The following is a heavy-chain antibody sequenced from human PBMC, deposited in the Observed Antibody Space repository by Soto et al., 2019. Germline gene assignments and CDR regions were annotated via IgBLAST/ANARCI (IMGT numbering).Heavy chain of an antibody. CDR1: GCTFRSYA. D-gene: IGHD3-3*01. J-gene: IGHJ4*02. Sequence: PGGSLRLSCAASGCTFRSYAMSWVRQAPGKGLEWVSAISGSGGSTYYADTVKGRFTISRDNSKNTLYLQMNSLRAEDTAVYYCAKTGSDFWSACYPFWGQGTLVPVSS. CDR2: ISGSGGST. V-gene: IGHV3-23*01. CDR3: AKTGSDFWSACYPF.